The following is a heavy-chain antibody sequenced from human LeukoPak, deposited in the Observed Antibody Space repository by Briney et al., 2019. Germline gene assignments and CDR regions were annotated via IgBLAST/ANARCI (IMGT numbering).Heavy chain of an antibody. CDR3: AKLPSGYYGSGSYYKAWIDY. CDR2: ISGGGGST. V-gene: IGHV3-23*01. CDR1: GFTFISYA. J-gene: IGHJ4*02. Sequence: AGGSLRLSCAASGFTFISYAMSWVRQAPGKGLEWVSAISGGGGSTYYADSVKGRFTVSRDNSKHTLYLQMNSLRAEDTAVYYCAKLPSGYYGSGSYYKAWIDYWGQGTLVTVSS. D-gene: IGHD3-10*01.